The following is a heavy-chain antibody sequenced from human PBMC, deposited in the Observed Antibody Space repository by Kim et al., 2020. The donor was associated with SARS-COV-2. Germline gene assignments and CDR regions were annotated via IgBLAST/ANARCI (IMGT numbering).Heavy chain of an antibody. CDR1: GGSITSSSYY. V-gene: IGHV4-39*01. Sequence: SETLSLTCTVSGGSITSSSYYWGWIRQPPGKGLEWIGSIYYSGSTYYNPSLKSRVTISVDTSKNQFSLKLSSVTAADTAVYYCARQGNGDSSGYFGLGYYYYYYMGVWGKGTTVTVSS. CDR2: IYYSGST. J-gene: IGHJ6*03. D-gene: IGHD3-22*01. CDR3: ARQGNGDSSGYFGLGYYYYYYMGV.